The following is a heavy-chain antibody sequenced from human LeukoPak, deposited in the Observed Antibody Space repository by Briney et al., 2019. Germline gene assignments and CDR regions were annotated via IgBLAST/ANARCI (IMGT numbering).Heavy chain of an antibody. J-gene: IGHJ4*02. CDR1: GDSISHYY. CDR2: IYYSGST. D-gene: IGHD4-17*01. CDR3: ARGTMTTVTYYFDY. V-gene: IGHV4-59*01. Sequence: SETLSLTCTASGDSISHYYWSWIRQPPGKGLEWIGYIYYSGSTNYNPSLKSRVIISVDTSKNQFSLKLSSLTAADTAVYYCARGTMTTVTYYFDYWGQGTLVTVSS.